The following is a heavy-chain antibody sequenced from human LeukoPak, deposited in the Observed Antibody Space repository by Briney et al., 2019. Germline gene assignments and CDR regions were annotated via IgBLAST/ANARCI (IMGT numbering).Heavy chain of an antibody. CDR1: GFTFDDYA. CDR3: ATLAVAGDYFDY. CDR2: ISGNSGSI. J-gene: IGHJ4*02. Sequence: GGSLRLSCAASGFTFDDYAMHWVRQAPGKGLEWVSGISGNSGSIGYADSVKGRFTISRDNAKNSLYLQMNSLRAEDMALYYCATLAVAGDYFDYWGQGTLVTVSS. D-gene: IGHD6-19*01. V-gene: IGHV3-9*03.